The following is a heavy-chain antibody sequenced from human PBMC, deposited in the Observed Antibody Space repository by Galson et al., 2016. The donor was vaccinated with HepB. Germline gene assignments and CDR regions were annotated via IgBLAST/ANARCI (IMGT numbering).Heavy chain of an antibody. CDR2: ISYDGSNK. D-gene: IGHD1-26*01. V-gene: IGHV3-30*03. CDR3: ARDLVVGGTQAHYYCGMDV. J-gene: IGHJ6*02. CDR1: GFTLTNYG. Sequence: SLRLSCAVSGFTLTNYGIHWVRQAPGKGPEWVAVISYDGSNKYYADSVKGRFTISRDNPKNTLYLQMNSLRAEDTAVYYCARDLVVGGTQAHYYCGMDVWGQGTTVTVSS.